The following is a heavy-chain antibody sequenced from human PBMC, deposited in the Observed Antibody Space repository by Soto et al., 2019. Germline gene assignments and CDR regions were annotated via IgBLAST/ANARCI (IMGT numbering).Heavy chain of an antibody. D-gene: IGHD2-2*01. CDR1: GFTFSSYW. CDR3: ARGRGCSTGCHNFDY. CDR2: IQQDGSEK. V-gene: IGHV3-7*01. Sequence: EVQLVESGGGLVQPGGSLRLSCAASGFTFSSYWMSWVRQAPGKGLEWVANIQQDGSEKYYVDSVKCRFTISRDNAKNSLYLQMNSLRAEDTAVYYCARGRGCSTGCHNFDYWGQGTLVTVSS. J-gene: IGHJ4*02.